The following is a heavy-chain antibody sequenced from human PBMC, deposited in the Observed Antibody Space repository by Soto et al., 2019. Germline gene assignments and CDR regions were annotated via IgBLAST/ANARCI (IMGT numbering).Heavy chain of an antibody. CDR1: GFTFSSYA. Sequence: EVQLLESGGGLVQPGGSLRLSCAASGFTFSSYAMSWVRQAPGKGLEWVSAISGSGGSTYYADSVKGRFTISRDNSKNTLYLQMNSLRAEDTAVYYCANYQLLPTTYYYYYGMDVWGQGTTVTVSS. CDR3: ANYQLLPTTYYYYYGMDV. D-gene: IGHD2-2*01. V-gene: IGHV3-23*01. CDR2: ISGSGGST. J-gene: IGHJ6*02.